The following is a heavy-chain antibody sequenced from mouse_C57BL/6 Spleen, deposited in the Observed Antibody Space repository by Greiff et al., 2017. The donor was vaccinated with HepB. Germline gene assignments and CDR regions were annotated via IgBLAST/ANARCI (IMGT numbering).Heavy chain of an antibody. D-gene: IGHD2-5*01. V-gene: IGHV5-6*02. CDR2: ISSGGSYT. J-gene: IGHJ2*01. CDR3: ARRDSNLYYFDY. CDR1: GFTFSSYG. Sequence: DVKLVESGGDLVKPGGSLKLSCAASGFTFSSYGMSWVRQTPDKRLEWVATISSGGSYTYYPDSVKGRFTISRDNAKNTLYLQMSSLKSEDTAMYYCARRDSNLYYFDYWGQGTTLTVSS.